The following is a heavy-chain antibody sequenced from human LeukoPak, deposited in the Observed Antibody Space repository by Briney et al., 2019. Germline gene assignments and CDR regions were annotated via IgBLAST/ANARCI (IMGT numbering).Heavy chain of an antibody. J-gene: IGHJ4*02. CDR2: INPNSGGT. D-gene: IGHD3-3*01. Sequence: GASVKVSCKASGYTFTGYYMHWVRQAPGQGLEWMGWINPNSGGTNYAQKFQGRVTMTRDTSISTAYMELSRLRSDDTAVYYCARVYYDFWSGYYLALDYWGQGTLVTVSS. CDR3: ARVYYDFWSGYYLALDY. CDR1: GYTFTGYY. V-gene: IGHV1-2*02.